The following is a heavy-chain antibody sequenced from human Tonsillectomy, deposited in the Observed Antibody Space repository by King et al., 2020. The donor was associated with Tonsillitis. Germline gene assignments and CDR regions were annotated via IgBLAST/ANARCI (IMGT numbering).Heavy chain of an antibody. CDR3: ARLLPEYSRSAGCFDY. D-gene: IGHD6-6*01. J-gene: IGHJ4*02. Sequence: VQLQESGPGLAKPSETLSLTCTVSGGSIRSHYWSLIRQPPGKGLEWIGYIYSSGSTNYNPSLKSRVTISVDTSKNQFSLKLSPLTAADTAVYYCARLLPEYSRSAGCFDYWGQGTLVTVSS. V-gene: IGHV4-59*08. CDR2: IYSSGST. CDR1: GGSIRSHY.